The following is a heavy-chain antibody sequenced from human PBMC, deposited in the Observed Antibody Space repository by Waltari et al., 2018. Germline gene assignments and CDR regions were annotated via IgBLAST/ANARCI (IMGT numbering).Heavy chain of an antibody. D-gene: IGHD6-13*01. CDR2: ISGSGGST. Sequence: EVQLLESGGGLVQPGGSLRPSCAASGFTFRSYAMSWARPAPGRGLEWVSAISGSGGSTYYADSVKGRFTISRDNSKNTLYLQMNSLRAEDTAVYYCAKNGAAAGTTGYYYYGMDVWGQGTTVTVSS. V-gene: IGHV3-23*01. CDR3: AKNGAAAGTTGYYYYGMDV. J-gene: IGHJ6*02. CDR1: GFTFRSYA.